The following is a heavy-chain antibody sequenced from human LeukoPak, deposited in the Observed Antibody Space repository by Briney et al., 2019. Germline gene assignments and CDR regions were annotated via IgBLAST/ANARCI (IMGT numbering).Heavy chain of an antibody. CDR2: RYYSGSP. J-gene: IGHJ4*02. CDR1: GGSISSYH. V-gene: IGHV4-59*01. CDR3: GGRDGGSFGFDY. Sequence: SETLSLTCTVSGGSISSYHWSWIRQPPGKGLEWIGDRYYSGSPNYNPSLKSRVTMLVDTSKNQFSLKLSSVTAADTAVYYCGGRDGGSFGFDYGGQGPLVTVSS. D-gene: IGHD1-26*01.